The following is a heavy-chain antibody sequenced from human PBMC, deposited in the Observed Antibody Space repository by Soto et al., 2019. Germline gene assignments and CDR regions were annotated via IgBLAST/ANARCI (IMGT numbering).Heavy chain of an antibody. D-gene: IGHD6-13*01. CDR1: GGSISSGGYY. CDR2: IYYSGST. Sequence: QVQLQESGPGLVKPSQTLSLTCTVSGGSISSGGYYWSWIRQHPGKGLEWIGYIYYSGSTYYNPSLKSRVTISVDTSKNQFSLKLSSVTAADTAVYYCARLVGYSGYKPGIAAAGYDYWGQGTLVTVSS. J-gene: IGHJ4*02. CDR3: ARLVGYSGYKPGIAAAGYDY. V-gene: IGHV4-31*03.